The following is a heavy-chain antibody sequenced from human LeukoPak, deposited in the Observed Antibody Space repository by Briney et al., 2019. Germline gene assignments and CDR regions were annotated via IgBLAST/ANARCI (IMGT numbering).Heavy chain of an antibody. CDR1: GFTVSSNY. CDR3: ARDRHFTAMGFDY. V-gene: IGHV3-66*01. J-gene: IGHJ4*02. Sequence: LTGGSLRLSCAASGFTVSSNYMSWVRQAPGKGLEWVSVICSGGSTYYADSVKGRFTISRDNSKNTLYLQMNSLRAEDTAVYYCARDRHFTAMGFDYWGQGTLVTVSS. CDR2: ICSGGST. D-gene: IGHD5-18*01.